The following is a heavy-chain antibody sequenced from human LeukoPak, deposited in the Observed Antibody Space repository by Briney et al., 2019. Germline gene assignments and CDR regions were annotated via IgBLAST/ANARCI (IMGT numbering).Heavy chain of an antibody. V-gene: IGHV4-34*01. CDR1: GGSFCEDT. CDR3: ARVGYSYSLNAWSPTGLGAYPTNYYYYIDV. D-gene: IGHD5-18*01. Sequence: PPETLSLTRAVYGGSFCEDTWTWSREPRGEGLEGRGEISQRRGTNHNPSIMSRVIMAVDTSKNRISIKVNSLTAAATAVYYCARVGYSYSLNAWSPTGLGAYPTNYYYYIDVWGKATTVTVSS. CDR2: ISQRRGT. J-gene: IGHJ6*03.